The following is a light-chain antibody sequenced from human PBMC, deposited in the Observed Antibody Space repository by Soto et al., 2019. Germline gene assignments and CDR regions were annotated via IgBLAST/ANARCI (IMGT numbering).Light chain of an antibody. CDR1: SSDVGGYKY. V-gene: IGLV2-14*03. CDR2: DVR. J-gene: IGLJ1*01. CDR3: SSYTSSNSYV. Sequence: QSALTQPASVSGSPGQSIAISCTGSSSDVGGYKYVSWYQQHPGKAPKLMIYDVRNRPSGVSDRFSGSKSGNTASLTISGLQSEDEADYYCSSYTSSNSYVFGTGTKLTVL.